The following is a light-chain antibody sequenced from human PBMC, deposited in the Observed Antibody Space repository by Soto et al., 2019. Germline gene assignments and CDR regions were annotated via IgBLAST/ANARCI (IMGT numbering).Light chain of an antibody. J-gene: IGLJ1*01. Sequence: QSVLTQPLSASGTPEQRVTISCSGGISNIGSDPVYWHQHLPGTAPKLLVYRNNRRPSGVPDRFSDSKSGTSAFLAISGLRSEDEADYYCAAWDDRLSAYVFGTGTKVTVL. CDR1: ISNIGSDP. CDR2: RNN. CDR3: AAWDDRLSAYV. V-gene: IGLV1-47*01.